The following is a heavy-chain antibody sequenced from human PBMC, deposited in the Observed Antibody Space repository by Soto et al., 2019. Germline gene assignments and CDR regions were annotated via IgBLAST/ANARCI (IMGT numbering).Heavy chain of an antibody. CDR3: AHRREPDDFWSGYYTDAFDI. CDR1: GFSLSTSGVG. V-gene: IGHV2-5*02. CDR2: IYWDDDK. J-gene: IGHJ3*02. D-gene: IGHD3-3*01. Sequence: QITLKESGPTLVKPTQTLTLTCTFSGFSLSTSGVGVGWIRQPPGKALEWLALIYWDDDKRYSPSLKSRLTITKDNSKNQVVLTMTNMDPVDTATYYCAHRREPDDFWSGYYTDAFDIWGQGTMVTVSS.